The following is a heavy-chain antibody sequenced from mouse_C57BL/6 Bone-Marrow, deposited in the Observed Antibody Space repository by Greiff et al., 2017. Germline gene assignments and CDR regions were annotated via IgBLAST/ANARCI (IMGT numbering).Heavy chain of an antibody. Sequence: DVKLVESVAELVRPGASVKLSCTASGFNIKNTYMHWVKQRPEQGLEWIGRIDPANGNTKYAPKFQGKATITADTSSNTAYLQLSSLTSEDTAIYYCARSYYSNYDAMDYWGQGTSVTVSS. CDR2: IDPANGNT. J-gene: IGHJ4*01. D-gene: IGHD2-5*01. CDR1: GFNIKNTY. V-gene: IGHV14-3*01. CDR3: ARSYYSNYDAMDY.